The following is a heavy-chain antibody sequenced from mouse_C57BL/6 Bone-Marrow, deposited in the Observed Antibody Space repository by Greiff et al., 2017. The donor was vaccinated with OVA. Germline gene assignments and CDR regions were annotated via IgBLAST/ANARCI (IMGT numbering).Heavy chain of an antibody. CDR2: IDPSDSYT. V-gene: IGHV1-69*01. CDR1: GYTFTSYW. CDR3: ARKVLGGGDY. J-gene: IGHJ4*01. Sequence: QVQLQQSGAELVMPGASVKLSCKASGYTFTSYWMHWVKQRPGQGLEWIGEIDPSDSYTNYNQKFKGKSTLTVDKSSSTAYMQLSSLTSEDSAVYYCARKVLGGGDYWGQGTSVTVSS. D-gene: IGHD4-1*01.